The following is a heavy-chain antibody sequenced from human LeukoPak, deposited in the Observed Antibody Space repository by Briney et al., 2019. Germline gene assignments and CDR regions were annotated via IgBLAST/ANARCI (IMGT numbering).Heavy chain of an antibody. CDR1: GYTFTSYY. J-gene: IGHJ6*02. V-gene: IGHV1-46*03. CDR2: INPSGGST. CDR3: ARDVASLGMDD. Sequence: ASVKVSCKASGYTFTSYYMHWVRQAPGQGLEWMGIINPSGGSTSYAQKFQGRVTMTRDTSTSTVYMELSILRSEDTAVYYCARDVASLGMDDWGQGTTVTVSS. D-gene: IGHD3-16*02.